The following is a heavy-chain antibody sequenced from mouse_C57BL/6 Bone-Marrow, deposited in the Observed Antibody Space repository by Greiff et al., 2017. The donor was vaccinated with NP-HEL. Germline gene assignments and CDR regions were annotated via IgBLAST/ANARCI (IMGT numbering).Heavy chain of an antibody. CDR3: ARVADDGYYAPFAY. Sequence: VQLQQSGAELVRPGTSVKMSCKASGYTFTNYWIGWAKQRPGHGLEWIGDIYPGGGYTNYNEKFKGKATLTADKSSSTAYMQFSSLTSEDSAIYYCARVADDGYYAPFAYWGQGTLVTVSA. CDR1: GYTFTNYW. D-gene: IGHD2-3*01. V-gene: IGHV1-63*01. CDR2: IYPGGGYT. J-gene: IGHJ3*01.